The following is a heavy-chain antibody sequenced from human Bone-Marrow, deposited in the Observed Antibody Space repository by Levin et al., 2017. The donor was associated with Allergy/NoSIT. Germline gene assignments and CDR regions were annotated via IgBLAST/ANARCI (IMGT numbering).Heavy chain of an antibody. Sequence: GGSLRLSCEVSGFTFSDYYMSWIRQAPGKGLEWVALITSDGSNKYYADPVKGRFTISRDNSKNTVYLQMNSLRAEDTAVYYCAKGGDFDYWGLGTVVTVSS. D-gene: IGHD1-26*01. CDR1: GFTFSDYY. CDR2: ITSDGSNK. J-gene: IGHJ4*02. CDR3: AKGGDFDY. V-gene: IGHV3-30*18.